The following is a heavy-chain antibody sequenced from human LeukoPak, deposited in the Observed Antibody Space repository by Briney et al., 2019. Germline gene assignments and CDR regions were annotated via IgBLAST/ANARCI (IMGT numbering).Heavy chain of an antibody. D-gene: IGHD5-24*01. J-gene: IGHJ4*02. Sequence: SVKVSCKASGGTFSSYAISWVRQAPGQGLEWMGGIIPIFGTANYAQKFQGRVTITADESTSTAYMELSSLRSEDTAVYYCAREQGGDLDGYNSSFDYWGQGTLVTVSS. CDR1: GGTFSSYA. CDR3: AREQGGDLDGYNSSFDY. V-gene: IGHV1-69*13. CDR2: IIPIFGTA.